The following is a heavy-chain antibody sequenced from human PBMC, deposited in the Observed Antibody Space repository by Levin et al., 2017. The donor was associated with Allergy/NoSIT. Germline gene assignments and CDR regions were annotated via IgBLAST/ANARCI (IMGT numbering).Heavy chain of an antibody. CDR1: GGSVNNTHYY. CDR3: ARDHYYDSSSLDY. Sequence: SPTLSLPCTVSGGSVNNTHYYWSWIRQPPGKGLEWIGYIFYSGSTDYNPSLTSRVTISVDTSRNRFSLRLRSVTAADTAVYYCARDHYYDSSSLDYWGQGTLVTVSS. J-gene: IGHJ4*02. D-gene: IGHD3-22*01. CDR2: IFYSGST. V-gene: IGHV4-61*01.